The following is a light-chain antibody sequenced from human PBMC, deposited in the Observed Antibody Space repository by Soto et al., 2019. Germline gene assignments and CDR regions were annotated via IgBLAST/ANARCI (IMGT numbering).Light chain of an antibody. CDR1: SSNIGNNY. CDR2: DNN. CDR3: GTWDSSLSAGR. Sequence: QSVLTQPPSVSAAPGQKVTISCSGSSSNIGNNYLSWYQQLPGTAPKLLIYDNNKRPSRIPDPFSGSKSGTSATLGITGLQTGDEADYYCGTWDSSLSAGRFCRGTKLTVL. V-gene: IGLV1-51*01. J-gene: IGLJ2*01.